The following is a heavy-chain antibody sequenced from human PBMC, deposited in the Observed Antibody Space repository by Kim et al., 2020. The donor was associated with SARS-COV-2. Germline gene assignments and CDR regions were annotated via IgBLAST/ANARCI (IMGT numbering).Heavy chain of an antibody. Sequence: NTTPSLKSRVTISVCTSKNQFSLKLSSGTAADTAVYYCASLSGSQNTLDYWGQGTLVTVSS. J-gene: IGHJ4*02. V-gene: IGHV4-4*09. D-gene: IGHD1-26*01. CDR3: ASLSGSQNTLDY.